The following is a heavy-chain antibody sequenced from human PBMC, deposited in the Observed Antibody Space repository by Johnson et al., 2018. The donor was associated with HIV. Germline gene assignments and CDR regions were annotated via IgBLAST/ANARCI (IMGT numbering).Heavy chain of an antibody. Sequence: QVQLVESGGGLVQPGGSLRLSCAASGFTFSSYAMHWVRQAPGKGLEWVAVVSYDGSERYYADSVKGRFTISRDSSKNTLYLQMNSLRAEDTAVYYCTKETPSSGGTFDIWGQGTMVTVSS. CDR3: TKETPSSGGTFDI. D-gene: IGHD6-25*01. V-gene: IGHV3-30*04. J-gene: IGHJ3*02. CDR2: VSYDGSER. CDR1: GFTFSSYA.